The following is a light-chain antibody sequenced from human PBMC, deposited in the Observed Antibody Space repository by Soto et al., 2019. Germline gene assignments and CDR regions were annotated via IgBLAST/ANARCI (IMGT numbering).Light chain of an antibody. J-gene: IGKJ5*01. CDR1: QSVGDH. CDR2: DAS. Sequence: EIVLTQSPATLSLSPGERATLSCRASQSVGDHLAWYQQRPGQAPRLLIYDASNRATGIPGRFSGSGSGTDFTLTISSPEPEDFAEYYCQQRSKWRTFGQGTRLEI. V-gene: IGKV3-11*01. CDR3: QQRSKWRT.